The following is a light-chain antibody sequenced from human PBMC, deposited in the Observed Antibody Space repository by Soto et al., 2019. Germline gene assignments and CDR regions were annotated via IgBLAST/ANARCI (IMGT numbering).Light chain of an antibody. CDR2: DGS. V-gene: IGKV1-5*03. J-gene: IGKJ1*01. CDR1: QSINTC. CDR3: QQYKTYSRT. Sequence: DIQMTQSPSTLSASVGDRIIITCRASQSINTCLAWYQQKPGEAPKLLIYDGSTLERGVPSRFSGSGSGTEFTLTISRLQPDDFATFYCQQYKTYSRTFGQGTKVEVK.